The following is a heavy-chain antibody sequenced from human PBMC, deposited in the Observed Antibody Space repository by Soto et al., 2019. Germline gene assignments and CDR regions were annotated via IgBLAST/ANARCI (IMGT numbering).Heavy chain of an antibody. CDR3: ASNGVTIFGVVIPLDY. Sequence: QVQLVQSGAEVTKPGSSVKVSCKASGGTFSSYAISWVRQAPGQGLEWMGGIIPIFGTANYAQKFQGRVTITADKSTSTAYMELSSPRSEDTAVYYCASNGVTIFGVVIPLDYWGQGTLVTVSS. D-gene: IGHD3-3*01. V-gene: IGHV1-69*06. CDR2: IIPIFGTA. CDR1: GGTFSSYA. J-gene: IGHJ4*02.